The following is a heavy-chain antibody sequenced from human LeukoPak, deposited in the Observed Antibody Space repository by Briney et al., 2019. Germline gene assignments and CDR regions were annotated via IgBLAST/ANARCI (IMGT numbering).Heavy chain of an antibody. Sequence: PGGSLRLSWAASGFTFSSYAMHWVRQAPGKGLEWVAVISYDGSNKYYADSVKGRFTISRDNSKNTLYLQMNSLRAEDTAVYYCAREATGADYWGQGTLVTVSS. J-gene: IGHJ4*02. CDR1: GFTFSSYA. CDR3: AREATGADY. CDR2: ISYDGSNK. D-gene: IGHD5-12*01. V-gene: IGHV3-30-3*01.